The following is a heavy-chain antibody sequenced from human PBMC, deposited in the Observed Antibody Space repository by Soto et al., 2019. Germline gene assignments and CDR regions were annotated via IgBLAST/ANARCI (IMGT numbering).Heavy chain of an antibody. CDR1: GGTFSSYA. J-gene: IGHJ6*02. CDR2: IIPIFGTT. CDR3: AREGGVRDYIGMDV. D-gene: IGHD3-3*01. V-gene: IGHV1-69*12. Sequence: QVQLVQSGAEVKKPGCSVKVSCKASGGTFSSYAISWVRQAPGQGLEWRGGIIPIFGTTNYAQKFQGRVTITADESTSTAYMELSRLRSEDTAVYYCAREGGVRDYIGMDVWGQGTTVTVSS.